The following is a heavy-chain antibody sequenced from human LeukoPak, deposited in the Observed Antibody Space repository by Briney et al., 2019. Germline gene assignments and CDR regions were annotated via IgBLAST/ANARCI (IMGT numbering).Heavy chain of an antibody. V-gene: IGHV4-38-2*01. J-gene: IGHJ4*02. CDR2: IYHSGST. Sequence: PSEALSLTCAVSGYSISSGYYWGWIRQPPGKGLEWIGSIYHSGSTYYDPSLKSRVTISVDTSKNQFSLKLSSVTAADTAVYYCARGGDGWFGELLTYWGQGTLVTVSS. D-gene: IGHD3-10*01. CDR3: ARGGDGWFGELLTY. CDR1: GYSISSGYY.